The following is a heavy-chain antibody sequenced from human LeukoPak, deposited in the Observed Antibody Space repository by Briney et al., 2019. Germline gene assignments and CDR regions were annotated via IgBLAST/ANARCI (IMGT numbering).Heavy chain of an antibody. CDR1: GFTFSTYA. J-gene: IGHJ4*02. V-gene: IGHV3-23*01. D-gene: IGHD5-24*01. Sequence: PGGSLRLSCAASGFTFSTYAMSWVRQAPGKGLEWVSGISGSGGSTYYADSVKGRFTISRDNSKNTLYLQMNSLRAEDTALYYCAKRDGYNSNPLKDWGQGTLVTVSS. CDR3: AKRDGYNSNPLKD. CDR2: ISGSGGST.